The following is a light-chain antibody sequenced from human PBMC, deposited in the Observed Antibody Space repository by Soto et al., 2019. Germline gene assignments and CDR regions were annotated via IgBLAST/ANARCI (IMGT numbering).Light chain of an antibody. J-gene: IGKJ5*01. CDR2: GTS. CDR3: QQYGSSIT. CDR1: QSVSSK. Sequence: ETVMPQSPATLSVSRVHTAPLPFRASQSVSSKLAWYQQKPGQAPRLLIYGTSSRATGIPDRFSGSGSGTDFTLTISRLEPEDFAVFYCQQYGSSITFGQGTRLEIK. V-gene: IGKV3-20*01.